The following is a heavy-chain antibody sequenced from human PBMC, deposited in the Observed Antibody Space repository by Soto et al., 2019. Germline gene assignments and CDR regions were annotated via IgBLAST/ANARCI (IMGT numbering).Heavy chain of an antibody. CDR2: FIPVYRTL. CDR1: GGSFGKSA. Sequence: GASVKVSCKASGGSFGKSAINWVRQTPGQGLEWLGGFIPVYRTLNYAQKFQGRVTITADESTGTAYMTLSSLASDDTAVYYCATGVIWIGYFTVDSWGQGTRVTVS. J-gene: IGHJ4*02. V-gene: IGHV1-69*13. D-gene: IGHD3-3*01. CDR3: ATGVIWIGYFTVDS.